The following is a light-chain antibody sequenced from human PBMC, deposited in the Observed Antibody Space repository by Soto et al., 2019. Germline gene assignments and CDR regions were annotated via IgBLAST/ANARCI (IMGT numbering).Light chain of an antibody. CDR3: LQDYNYPLT. CDR2: AAS. V-gene: IGKV1-6*01. CDR1: QGIKND. Sequence: AIQMTQSPSSLSASVGDRVTITCRASQGIKNDLGWYQQKPGKAPNLLIYAASRLQSGVPSRFSGSGSGTDFTLTISSLQPEDFATYYCLQDYNYPLTFGGGTKVDIK. J-gene: IGKJ4*01.